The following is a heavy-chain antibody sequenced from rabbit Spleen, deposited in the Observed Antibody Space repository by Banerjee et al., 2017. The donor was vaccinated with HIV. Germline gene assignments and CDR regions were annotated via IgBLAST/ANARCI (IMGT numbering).Heavy chain of an antibody. J-gene: IGHJ6*01. CDR2: IAGSGSGFT. Sequence: QPLEESGGDLVKPGASLTLTCTASGFSFSGSDYMCWVRQAPGKGLEWISCIAGSGSGFTYSATWAKGRFTFSKTSSTTVTLQMTSLTVADTATYFCARDTGTSFSTYGMDLWGQGTLVTVS. V-gene: IGHV1S40*01. D-gene: IGHD8-1*01. CDR3: ARDTGTSFSTYGMDL. CDR1: GFSFSGSDY.